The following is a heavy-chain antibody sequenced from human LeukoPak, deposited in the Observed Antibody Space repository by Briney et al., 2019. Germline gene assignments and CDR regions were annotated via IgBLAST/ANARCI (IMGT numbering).Heavy chain of an antibody. J-gene: IGHJ5*01. V-gene: IGHV4-34*01. CDR3: AREGAYRTYGDYSPFDF. Sequence: SETLSLTCAVYGGSFSGYYWSWIRQPPGKGLEWIGEINHSGSTNYNPSLKSRVTISVDTSKNQFSLKLSSVTAADTAVYYCAREGAYRTYGDYSPFDFWGQGTLVTVSS. CDR1: GGSFSGYY. CDR2: INHSGST. D-gene: IGHD4-17*01.